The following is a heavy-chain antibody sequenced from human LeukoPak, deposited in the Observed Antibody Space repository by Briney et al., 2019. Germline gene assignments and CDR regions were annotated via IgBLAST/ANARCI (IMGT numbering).Heavy chain of an antibody. V-gene: IGHV3-11*01. CDR2: IHPTGSST. CDR3: ARGHYGLDV. J-gene: IGHJ6*02. CDR1: GFTFSDYY. Sequence: PGGSLRFSCAASGFTFSDYYISWIRQAPGKGLEWVSYIHPTGSSTYYADSVKGRFTISRDNTKKTLYLQMNNLRAEDTAVYYCARGHYGLDVWGQGTTVTVSS.